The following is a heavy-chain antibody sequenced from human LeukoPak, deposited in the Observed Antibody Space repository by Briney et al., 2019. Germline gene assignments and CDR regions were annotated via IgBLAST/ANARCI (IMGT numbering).Heavy chain of an antibody. V-gene: IGHV3-53*01. CDR1: GLTIGSRY. D-gene: IGHD2-15*01. J-gene: IGHJ4*02. Sequence: GGSLRLSCVASGLTIGSRYMNWVRQAPGKGLEWVSALYLAGNTYYADSVRGRFTISRDNSKSTLCLQMNSLRAEDTAVYYCAKQLGYCSNGSCYFPYWGQGTLVTVSS. CDR2: LYLAGNT. CDR3: AKQLGYCSNGSCYFPY.